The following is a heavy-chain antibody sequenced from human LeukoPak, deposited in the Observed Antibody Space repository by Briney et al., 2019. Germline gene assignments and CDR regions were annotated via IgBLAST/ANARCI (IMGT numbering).Heavy chain of an antibody. D-gene: IGHD2-15*01. J-gene: IGHJ4*02. CDR2: IHPGDSDT. CDR1: GYTFTVYY. CDR3: ARRNAYGWSFDY. V-gene: IGHV5-51*01. Sequence: GESLKISCKGSGYTFTVYYIGWGRQMPGKGLEWMGIIHPGDSDTKYSPSSQGQVIISVDKSINTAYLQWSSLKASDTAIYYCARRNAYGWSFDYWGQGTLVTVSS.